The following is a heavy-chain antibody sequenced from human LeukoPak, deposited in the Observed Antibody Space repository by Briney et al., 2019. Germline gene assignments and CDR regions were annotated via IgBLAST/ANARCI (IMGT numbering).Heavy chain of an antibody. V-gene: IGHV3-7*01. CDR2: INQDGSEK. CDR1: GLTFSYYW. CDR3: ATYYYDNTGLI. D-gene: IGHD3-22*01. J-gene: IGHJ4*02. Sequence: GGSLRLSCAASGLTFSYYWMSWVRQAPGKGLEWVAHINQDGSEKYYVDSVKGRFTISRDNAKNSLYLQMNSLRAEDAAVYYCATYYYDNTGLIWGQGTLVTVSS.